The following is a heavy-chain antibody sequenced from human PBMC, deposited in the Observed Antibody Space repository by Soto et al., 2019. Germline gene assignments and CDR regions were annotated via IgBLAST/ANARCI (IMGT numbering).Heavy chain of an antibody. V-gene: IGHV3-7*01. J-gene: IGHJ4*02. D-gene: IGHD2-21*02. CDR2: IKPDGSAT. Sequence: GGSLRLSCAVSGFTFGSYWMNWVRLIPGKGLEWVAYIKPDGSATYYVDSVKGRFTISRDNAKNSLYLQMNSLRVEDTSVYYCARAGYCGPGCYYYFDYWGQRTLVTVS. CDR3: ARAGYCGPGCYYYFDY. CDR1: GFTFGSYW.